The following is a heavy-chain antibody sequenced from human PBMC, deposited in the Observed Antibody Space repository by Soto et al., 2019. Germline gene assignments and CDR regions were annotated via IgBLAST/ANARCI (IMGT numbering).Heavy chain of an antibody. CDR1: GGSIISISYY. V-gene: IGHV4-39*01. CDR2: IYYSGST. CDR3: ARRGIAAAGRDDFDY. J-gene: IGHJ4*02. Sequence: LSLTCTVSGGSIISISYYWGWIRQPPWKGLEWIGSIYYSGSTYYNPSLKSRVTISVDTSKNQFSLKLSSVTAADTAVYYCARRGIAAAGRDDFDYWGQGTLVTVSS. D-gene: IGHD6-13*01.